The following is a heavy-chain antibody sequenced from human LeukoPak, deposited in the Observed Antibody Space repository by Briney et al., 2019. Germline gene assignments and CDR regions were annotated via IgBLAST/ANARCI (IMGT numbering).Heavy chain of an antibody. CDR3: ARPVAGAFVY. V-gene: IGHV4-34*01. CDR1: GGSFSGYY. D-gene: IGHD2-15*01. Sequence: PSETLSLTCAAYGGSFSGYYWSWIRQPPGKGLEWIGEINHSGSTNYNPSLKSRVTISVDTSKNQFSLKLSSVTAADTAVYYCARPVAGAFVYWGQGTLVTVSS. CDR2: INHSGST. J-gene: IGHJ4*02.